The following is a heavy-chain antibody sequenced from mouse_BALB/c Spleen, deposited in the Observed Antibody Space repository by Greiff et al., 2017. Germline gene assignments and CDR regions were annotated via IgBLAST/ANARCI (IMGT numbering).Heavy chain of an antibody. D-gene: IGHD1-1*01. J-gene: IGHJ2*01. CDR1: GYTFTDYN. CDR2: INPNNGGT. CDR3: ARYYYGSSSLDY. Sequence: VQLQQSGPELVKPGASVKIPCKASGYTFTDYNMDWVKQSHGKSLEWIGDINPNNGGTIYNQKFKGKATLTVDKSSSTAYMELRSLTSEDTAVYYCARYYYGSSSLDYWGQGTTRTVSS. V-gene: IGHV1-18*01.